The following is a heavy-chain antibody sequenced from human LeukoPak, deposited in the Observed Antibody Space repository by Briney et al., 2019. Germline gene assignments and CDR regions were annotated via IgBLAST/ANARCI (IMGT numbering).Heavy chain of an antibody. CDR3: CRQDWAY. CDR1: GFTFGSYS. J-gene: IGHJ4*02. Sequence: GGSLRLSCAASGFTFGSYSMNWVRQAPGKGLEWVSSISSTGIYIYYADSVKGRFTIYRDNARKSLFLQMNNVTAEDTAVYYCCRQDWAYWGQGTLVTVSS. V-gene: IGHV3-21*04. D-gene: IGHD2-21*01. CDR2: ISSTGIYI.